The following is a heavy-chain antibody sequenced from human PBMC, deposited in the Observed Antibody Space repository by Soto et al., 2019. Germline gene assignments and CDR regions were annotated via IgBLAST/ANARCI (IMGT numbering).Heavy chain of an antibody. CDR1: GFRFSSYG. CDR2: ISYDGSNK. V-gene: IGHV3-30*18. Sequence: PGGSLRLSSRTSGFRFSSYGMHWVRQAPGKGLEWVAVISYDGSNKYYADSVKGRFTISRDNSKNTLYLQMNSLRAEDTAVYYCAKDTPYGDYEVYYFDYWGQGTLVTVSS. CDR3: AKDTPYGDYEVYYFDY. J-gene: IGHJ4*02. D-gene: IGHD4-17*01.